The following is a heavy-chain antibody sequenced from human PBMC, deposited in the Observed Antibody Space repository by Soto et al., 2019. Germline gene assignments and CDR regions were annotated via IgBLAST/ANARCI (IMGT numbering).Heavy chain of an antibody. CDR3: AKDPEDIVVVVAATGNWFDP. CDR1: GFTFSSYA. Sequence: GGSLRLSCAASGFTFSSYAMSWVRQAPGKGLEWVSVISVSGGSTYYADSVKGRFTISRDNSKNTLFLQMNSLRAEDTAVYYCAKDPEDIVVVVAATGNWFDPWGQGTLVTVSS. CDR2: ISVSGGST. J-gene: IGHJ5*02. V-gene: IGHV3-23*01. D-gene: IGHD2-15*01.